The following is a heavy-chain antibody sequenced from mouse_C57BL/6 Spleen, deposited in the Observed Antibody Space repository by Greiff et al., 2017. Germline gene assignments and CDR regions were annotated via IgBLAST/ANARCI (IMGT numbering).Heavy chain of an antibody. V-gene: IGHV1-64*01. D-gene: IGHD1-1*01. CDR2: IHPNSGST. Sequence: VQLQQPGAELVKPGASVKLSCKASGYTFTSYWMHWVKQRPGQGLEWIGMIHPNSGSTNYNEKFKSKATLTVDKSSSTAYMQLSSLTSEDSAVYYCARGREITTGSWFAYWGQGTLVTVSA. CDR1: GYTFTSYW. J-gene: IGHJ3*01. CDR3: ARGREITTGSWFAY.